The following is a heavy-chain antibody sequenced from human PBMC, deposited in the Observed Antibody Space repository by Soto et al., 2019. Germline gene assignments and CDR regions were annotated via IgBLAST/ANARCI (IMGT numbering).Heavy chain of an antibody. CDR2: MNDRGDSI. J-gene: IGHJ3*01. D-gene: IGHD3-3*01. Sequence: QGQLVQSGGGLVEPGGSLRLSCAASGFTVSDYHMIWIRQAPGKGLEWVSYMNDRGDSIYYVDSLKGRITISRDNAKNSRLLQINRLRAEDTAVYYCAREPHGFLEESSVFAFDVWGQVTMVTVSS. CDR1: GFTVSDYH. V-gene: IGHV3-11*01. CDR3: AREPHGFLEESSVFAFDV.